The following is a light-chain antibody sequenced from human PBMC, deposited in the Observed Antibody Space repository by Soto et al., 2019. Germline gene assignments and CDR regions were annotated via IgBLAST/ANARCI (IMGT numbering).Light chain of an antibody. CDR1: SSDVGAYNY. Sequence: QSALTQPASVSGSPGQSITISCTGTSSDVGAYNYVSWYQQRPGRGPKLIIYEVSNRPSGVSLRFSCSKSGNTASLTISGLQAEDEADYHCSSFTSASTLRVFGGGTKLTVL. CDR2: EVS. J-gene: IGLJ3*02. V-gene: IGLV2-14*01. CDR3: SSFTSASTLRV.